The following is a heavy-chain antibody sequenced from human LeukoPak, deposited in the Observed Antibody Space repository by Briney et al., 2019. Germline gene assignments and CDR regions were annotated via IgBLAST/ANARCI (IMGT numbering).Heavy chain of an antibody. D-gene: IGHD2-15*01. CDR3: AKDYCSGGSCYSGHEY. V-gene: IGHV3-23*01. CDR1: GCTFSSYA. CDR2: ICGSGSTK. Sequence: PGGSLRLSCAASGCTFSSYAMSWVRQAPGKGLEWVSVICGSGSTKYYADSVNGLFTISRDNSKNTLYLLRNGPRAEDTAVYYCAKDYCSGGSCYSGHEYWGQGTLVTVSS. J-gene: IGHJ4*02.